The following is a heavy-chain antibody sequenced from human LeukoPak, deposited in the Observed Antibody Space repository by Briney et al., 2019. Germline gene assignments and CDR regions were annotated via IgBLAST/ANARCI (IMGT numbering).Heavy chain of an antibody. CDR1: GGTFSSYA. J-gene: IGHJ4*02. D-gene: IGHD3-22*01. CDR3: ARETYYDSSVSQASRYFDY. CDR2: IIPIFGIA. V-gene: IGHV1-69*04. Sequence: SVKVSCKASGGTFSSYAISWVRQAPGQGLEWMGRIIPIFGIANYAQKFQGRVTITADKSTSTAYMELSSLRSEDTAVYYCARETYYDSSVSQASRYFDYWGQGTLVTVSS.